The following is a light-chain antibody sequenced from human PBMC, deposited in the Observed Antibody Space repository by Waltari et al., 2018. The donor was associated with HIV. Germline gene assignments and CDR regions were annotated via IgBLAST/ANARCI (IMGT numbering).Light chain of an antibody. V-gene: IGLV1-47*01. CDR1: SSNIGGNY. Sequence: QSVLTQPPSASGTPGQPVTISCSGSSSNIGGNYVYWYQRLPGTAPKLLIYRNNQRPSGVPGRLSVSKSGASASLAISGLRSEDEADYYCASWDDSLSGWVFGGGTKVTVL. J-gene: IGLJ3*02. CDR2: RNN. CDR3: ASWDDSLSGWV.